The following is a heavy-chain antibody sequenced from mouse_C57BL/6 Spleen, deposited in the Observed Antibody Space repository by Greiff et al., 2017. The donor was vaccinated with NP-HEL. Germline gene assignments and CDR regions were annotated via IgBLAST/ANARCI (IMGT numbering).Heavy chain of an antibody. CDR2: IDPENGDT. D-gene: IGHD2-5*01. CDR1: GFNIKDDY. J-gene: IGHJ3*01. Sequence: EVKLQQSGAELVRPGASVKLSCTASGFNIKDDYMHWVKQRPEQGLEWIGWIDPENGDTEYASKFQGKATITADTSSNTAYLQLSSLTSEDTAVYYCTPGGYSNYDAWFAYWGQGTLVTVSA. V-gene: IGHV14-4*01. CDR3: TPGGYSNYDAWFAY.